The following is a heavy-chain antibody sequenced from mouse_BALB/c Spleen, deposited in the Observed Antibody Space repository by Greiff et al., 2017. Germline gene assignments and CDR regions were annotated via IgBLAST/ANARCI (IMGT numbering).Heavy chain of an antibody. J-gene: IGHJ3*01. CDR2: ISSGGSYT. CDR3: ATSSVWFAY. V-gene: IGHV5-9-3*01. Sequence: EVQGVESGGGLVKPGGSLKLSCAASGFTFSSYAMSWVRQTPEKRLEWVATISSGGSYTYYPDSVKGRFTISRDNAKNTLYLQMSSLRSEDTAMYYCATSSVWFAYWGQGTLVTVSA. CDR1: GFTFSSYA.